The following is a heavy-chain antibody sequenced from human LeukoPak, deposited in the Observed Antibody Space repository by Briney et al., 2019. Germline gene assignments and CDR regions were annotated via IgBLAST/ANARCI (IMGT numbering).Heavy chain of an antibody. D-gene: IGHD6-13*01. V-gene: IGHV4-38-2*02. Sequence: SETLSLTCSVSGYSISSGYYWGWIRQPPGKGLEWIGTIRHSGTTYYNPSLKSRVTISVDTSKNQFSLKLSSVTAADTAVYYCARVKAAAHNWFDPWGQGTLVTVSS. J-gene: IGHJ5*02. CDR1: GYSISSGYY. CDR3: ARVKAAAHNWFDP. CDR2: IRHSGTT.